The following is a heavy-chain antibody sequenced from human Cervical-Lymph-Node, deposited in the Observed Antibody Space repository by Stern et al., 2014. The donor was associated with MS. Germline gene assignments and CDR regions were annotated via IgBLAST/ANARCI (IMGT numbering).Heavy chain of an antibody. V-gene: IGHV1-18*01. CDR2: IRAYSGNT. CDR1: GYTFTTNG. Sequence: QMQLVQSGAEVKKPGASVQVSCKASGYTFTTNGISWVRQAPGQGLEWMGWIRAYSGNTNYAQNLQGRVTLTTDSSTGTAYMELRSLRSDDTAVYYCARDRNWSFDYWGQGTLVTVSS. D-gene: IGHD1-20*01. J-gene: IGHJ4*02. CDR3: ARDRNWSFDY.